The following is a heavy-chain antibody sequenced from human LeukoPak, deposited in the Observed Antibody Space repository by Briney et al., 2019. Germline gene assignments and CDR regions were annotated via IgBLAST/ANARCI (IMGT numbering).Heavy chain of an antibody. CDR1: GFTFSSYS. J-gene: IGHJ4*02. D-gene: IGHD6-6*01. Sequence: GGSLRLSCAASGFTFSSYSMNWVRQAPGKGLEWVSSISSSSSYIYYADSVKGRFTISRDNSKNTLYLQMNSLRAEDTAVYYCAKDPYSSSSGYFDYWGQGTLVTVSS. CDR2: ISSSSSYI. V-gene: IGHV3-21*01. CDR3: AKDPYSSSSGYFDY.